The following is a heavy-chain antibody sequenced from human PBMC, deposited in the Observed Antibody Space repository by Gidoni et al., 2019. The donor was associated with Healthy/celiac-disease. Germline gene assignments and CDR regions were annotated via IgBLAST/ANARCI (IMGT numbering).Heavy chain of an antibody. V-gene: IGHV3-11*05. CDR2: ISSSSSYT. CDR3: ARDLTDYGDDLYYYGMDV. J-gene: IGHJ6*02. D-gene: IGHD4-17*01. Sequence: QVQLVESGGGLVKPGGSLRLSCAASGFTFSDYYMSWIRQAPGKGLEWVSYISSSSSYTNYADSVKGRFTISRDNAKNSLYLQMNSLRAEDTAVYYCARDLTDYGDDLYYYGMDVWGQGTTVTVSS. CDR1: GFTFSDYY.